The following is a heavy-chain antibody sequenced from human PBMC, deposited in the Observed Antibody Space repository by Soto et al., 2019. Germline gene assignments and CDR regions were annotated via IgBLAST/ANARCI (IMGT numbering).Heavy chain of an antibody. CDR2: FLPVFTTA. CDR1: GGSFSTYG. V-gene: IGHV1-69*01. Sequence: QVQLVQSGAEVKKPGSSVKVSCKASGGSFSTYGISWVRQAPGQGLEWMGGFLPVFTTAKYAQKLQGRVSITADESTYTAYMELSSLRSEDTAVYFCARDGVDVSRTTVRHGALDIWGQGTVVTVSS. CDR3: ARDGVDVSRTTVRHGALDI. J-gene: IGHJ3*02. D-gene: IGHD4-17*01.